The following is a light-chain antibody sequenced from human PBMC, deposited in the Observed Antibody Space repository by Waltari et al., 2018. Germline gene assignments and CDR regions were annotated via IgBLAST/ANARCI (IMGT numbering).Light chain of an antibody. V-gene: IGLV2-11*01. CDR2: DVS. CDR1: SSDVGGYNY. Sequence: QSALTQPRSVYGPPGQSVTISRTGTSSDVGGYNYVPWYQQPPGKTPNLMIYDVSKRPSGVPDRFSGSKSGNTASLTISGLQAEDEADYYCCSYAGSNVVFGGGTKLTVL. J-gene: IGLJ2*01. CDR3: CSYAGSNVV.